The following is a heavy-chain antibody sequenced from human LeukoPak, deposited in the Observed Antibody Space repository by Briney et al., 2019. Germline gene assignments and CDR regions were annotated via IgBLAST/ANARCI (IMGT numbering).Heavy chain of an antibody. CDR3: ASSPDSSGYNI. J-gene: IGHJ3*02. CDR1: GGSMSDSSTYY. V-gene: IGHV4-39*07. Sequence: SETLSLTCTVSGGSMSDSSTYYWGWVRQPPGKGLEWIGGMFYSGSTHYNPPLKSRVTISVDTSKNQFSLKLSSVTAADTAVYYCASSPDSSGYNIWGQGTMVTVSS. D-gene: IGHD3-22*01. CDR2: MFYSGST.